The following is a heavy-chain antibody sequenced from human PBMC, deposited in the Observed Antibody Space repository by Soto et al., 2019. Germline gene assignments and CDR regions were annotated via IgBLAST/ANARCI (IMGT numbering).Heavy chain of an antibody. CDR3: AKGYDFWSGSRPFDP. D-gene: IGHD3-3*01. V-gene: IGHV3-30*18. Sequence: PGGSLRLSCAASGFTFSSYGMHWVRQAPGKGLEWVAVIPYDGSNKYYADSVKGRFTISRDNSKNTLYLQMNSLRAEDTAVYYCAKGYDFWSGSRPFDPWGQGTLVTVSS. CDR2: IPYDGSNK. CDR1: GFTFSSYG. J-gene: IGHJ5*02.